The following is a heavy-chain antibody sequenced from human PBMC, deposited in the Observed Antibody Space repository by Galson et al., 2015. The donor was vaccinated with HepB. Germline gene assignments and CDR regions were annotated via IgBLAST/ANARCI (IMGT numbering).Heavy chain of an antibody. CDR3: AKDTSVANGWYAGLDN. J-gene: IGHJ4*02. Sequence: SLRLSCAASGLTISSFDIHWVRQAPGKGLEWVGVTSSDGRSEWYGDSVRGRFAVSRDNSRNTVFLQMNGLRREDTALYYCAKDTSVANGWYAGLDNWGQGTLVTVSP. D-gene: IGHD6-19*01. V-gene: IGHV3-30*18. CDR1: GLTISSFD. CDR2: TSSDGRSE.